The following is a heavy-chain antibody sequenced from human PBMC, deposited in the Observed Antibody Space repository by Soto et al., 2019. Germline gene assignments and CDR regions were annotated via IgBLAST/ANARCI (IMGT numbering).Heavy chain of an antibody. CDR3: ARDRGFGIVVVTTYFDY. J-gene: IGHJ4*02. CDR2: IIPIFGTA. CDR1: GGTFSSYA. Sequence: SVKVSCKASGGTFSSYAISWVRQAPGQGLEWMGGIIPIFGTANYAQKFQGRVTITADESTSTAYMELSSLRSEDTAVYYCARDRGFGIVVVTTYFDYWGQRTLVTVSS. V-gene: IGHV1-69*13. D-gene: IGHD2-21*02.